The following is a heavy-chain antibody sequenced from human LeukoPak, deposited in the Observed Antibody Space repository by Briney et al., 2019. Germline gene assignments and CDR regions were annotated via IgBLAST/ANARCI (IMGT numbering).Heavy chain of an antibody. CDR3: ARDLETGGLYYDFWSGYYTDDY. J-gene: IGHJ4*02. CDR1: GYTFTSYG. V-gene: IGHV1-18*01. Sequence: GASVKVSCKASGYTFTSYGISWVRQAPGQGLEWMGWISAYNGNTDYAQKLQGRVTMTTDTSTSTAYMELRSLRSDDTAVYYCARDLETGGLYYDFWSGYYTDDYWGQGTLVTVSS. D-gene: IGHD3-3*01. CDR2: ISAYNGNT.